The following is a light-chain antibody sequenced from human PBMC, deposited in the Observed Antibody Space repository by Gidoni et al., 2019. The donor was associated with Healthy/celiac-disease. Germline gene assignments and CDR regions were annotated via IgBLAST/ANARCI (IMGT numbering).Light chain of an antibody. CDR2: QSS. Sequence: SYDLTQPPSVSLSPGQTASITCSGDKLGDKYACWYQQKPGQSPVLVIYQSSKRPSGIPERFSGSNSGNTATLTISGTQAMDEADYYCQAWDSSTVVVFGGGTKLTVL. V-gene: IGLV3-1*01. CDR1: KLGDKY. CDR3: QAWDSSTVVV. J-gene: IGLJ2*01.